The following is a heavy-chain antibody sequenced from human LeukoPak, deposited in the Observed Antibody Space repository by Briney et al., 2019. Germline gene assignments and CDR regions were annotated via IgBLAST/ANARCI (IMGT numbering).Heavy chain of an antibody. CDR3: AKDGGGGTYSFDY. CDR2: IDNDGSQK. D-gene: IGHD3-16*01. V-gene: IGHV3-30*02. J-gene: IGHJ4*02. Sequence: GGSLRLSCAVSGFTFSTNNIHWGRQAPGKGLGWVTFIDNDGSQKFYADSVKGRFAISRDNSKNALYLHINSLRPEDTAVCYCAKDGGGGTYSFDYWGQGSLVTVSS. CDR1: GFTFSTNN.